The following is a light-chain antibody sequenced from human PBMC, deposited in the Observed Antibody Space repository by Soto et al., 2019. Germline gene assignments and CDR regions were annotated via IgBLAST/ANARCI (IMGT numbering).Light chain of an antibody. CDR2: GAS. CDR1: ESVSSN. CDR3: QQYGSSPIT. V-gene: IGKV3-15*01. J-gene: IGKJ5*01. Sequence: EVVMRQSPATLSVSPGERATLSCRASESVSSNLAWYQQKPGQAPRLLIYGASTRVTGIPARFSGSGSGTEFTLIISSLQSEDFAVYYCQQYGSSPITFGQGTRLEIK.